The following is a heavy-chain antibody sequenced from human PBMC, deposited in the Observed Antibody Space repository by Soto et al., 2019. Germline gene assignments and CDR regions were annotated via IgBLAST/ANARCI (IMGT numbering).Heavy chain of an antibody. V-gene: IGHV3-74*03. J-gene: IGHJ2*01. Sequence: EVQLVESGGGLAQPGGSLRLSCAASGFTLSNFWMHWVRHVPGKGLVWVSRINGDGTSSAYADSVKGRFTISRDNAGNTVYLQMDRLRVEDTGLFYCAREFDWYLDVWGRGTLVTVPS. CDR2: INGDGTSS. CDR1: GFTLSNFW. CDR3: AREFDWYLDV. D-gene: IGHD3-10*01.